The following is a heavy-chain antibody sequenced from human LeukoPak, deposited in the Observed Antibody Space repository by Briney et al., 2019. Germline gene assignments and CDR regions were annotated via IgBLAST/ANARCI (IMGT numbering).Heavy chain of an antibody. J-gene: IGHJ4*02. D-gene: IGHD4-11*01. CDR2: IFYDGST. Sequence: TSETLSLTCTVSGGSISSSSYYWGWIRQPPGKELEWIGSIFYDGSTYYNPSLESRLTIFADTSKNQFSLKMTSVTAADTAVYYCVRDYSNFVQGDWGQGTLVTVSS. CDR1: GGSISSSSYY. CDR3: VRDYSNFVQGD. V-gene: IGHV4-39*02.